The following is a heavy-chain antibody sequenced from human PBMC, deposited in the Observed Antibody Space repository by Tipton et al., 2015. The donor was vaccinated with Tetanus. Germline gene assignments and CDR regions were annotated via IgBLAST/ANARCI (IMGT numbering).Heavy chain of an antibody. CDR2: IYPHDSDT. Sequence: QLVQSGAEVKKPGESLKISCQGSGYRFVNYWIGWVRQMPGKGLEWMGIIYPHDSDTRYNPSFQGHVTMSADKSINTAYLQWTSLKASDTAVYYCARRKGGYVGYYFDFWAQGTLVTVSA. V-gene: IGHV5-51*01. CDR3: ARRKGGYVGYYFDF. J-gene: IGHJ4*02. D-gene: IGHD5-12*01. CDR1: GYRFVNYW.